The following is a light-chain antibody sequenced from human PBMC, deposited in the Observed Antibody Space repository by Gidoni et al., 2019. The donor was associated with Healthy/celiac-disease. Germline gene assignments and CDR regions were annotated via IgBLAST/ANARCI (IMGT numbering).Light chain of an antibody. Sequence: DIVMTQSPDSLAVSLGERATINCKSSQSVVYSSNNKNYLAWYQQTPGQPPKLLIYWASTRESGVPDRFSGSGSGTDFTLTISSLQAEDVAVYYCQQYYSTPPTFGGGTKVEIK. J-gene: IGKJ4*01. V-gene: IGKV4-1*01. CDR1: QSVVYSSNNKNY. CDR3: QQYYSTPPT. CDR2: WAS.